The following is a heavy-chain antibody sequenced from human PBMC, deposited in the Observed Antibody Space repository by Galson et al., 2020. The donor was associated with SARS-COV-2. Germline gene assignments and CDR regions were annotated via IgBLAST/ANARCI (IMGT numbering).Heavy chain of an antibody. V-gene: IGHV1-18*01. CDR1: GSIFTSYG. J-gene: IGHJ5*01. CDR2: ISAYNGNT. CDR3: ARRAGWFDS. Sequence: ASVKVSCPPSGSIFTSYGIPWVRQAPGHGLAWMGWISAYNGNTDDAQKLQDRVLMTGDTAPTTGYMELRSLRSDDTAGDYCARRAGWFDSWGQGTLGTVAS.